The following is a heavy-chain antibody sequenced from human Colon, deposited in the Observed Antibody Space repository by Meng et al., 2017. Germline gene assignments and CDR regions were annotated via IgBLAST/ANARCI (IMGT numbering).Heavy chain of an antibody. Sequence: VQLLEAGPGLVKPSGTLSLTCAVSGGSITTNSYWSWVRQSPEKGLEWIGQIDHRGDPYYNPSLKSRVTMSVDGSKSQVSLQLTSVTAADTAVYYCARHGGYYQDYWGQGTLVTVSS. D-gene: IGHD4-23*01. CDR2: IDHRGDP. V-gene: IGHV4-4*02. CDR3: ARHGGYYQDY. CDR1: GGSITTNSY. J-gene: IGHJ4*02.